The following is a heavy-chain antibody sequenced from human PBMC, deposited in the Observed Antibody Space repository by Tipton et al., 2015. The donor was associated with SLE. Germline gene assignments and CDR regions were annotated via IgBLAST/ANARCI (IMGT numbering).Heavy chain of an antibody. D-gene: IGHD5-24*01. Sequence: TLSLTCAVYGGSFSGYYWSWIRQPPGKGLEWIGEINHSGSTNYNPSLKSRVTISVDTSKNQFSLKLSSVTAADSAVYYCARGAQDGSRWLQPTPNSCFDPWGQGTLVTVSS. CDR2: INHSGST. CDR3: ARGAQDGSRWLQPTPNSCFDP. CDR1: GGSFSGYY. J-gene: IGHJ5*02. V-gene: IGHV4-34*01.